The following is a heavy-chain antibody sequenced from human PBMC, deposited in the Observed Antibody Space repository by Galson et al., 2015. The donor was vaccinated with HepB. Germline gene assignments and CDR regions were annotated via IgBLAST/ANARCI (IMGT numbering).Heavy chain of an antibody. CDR2: ISYDGSNK. J-gene: IGHJ4*02. CDR1: GFTFSSYG. CDR3: ANYGDHTGGDY. V-gene: IGHV3-30*18. D-gene: IGHD4-17*01. Sequence: SLRLSCAASGFTFSSYGMHWVRQAPGKGLEWVAVISYDGSNKYYADSVKGRFTISRDNSKNTLYLQMNSLRAEDTAVYYCANYGDHTGGDYWGQGTLVTVSS.